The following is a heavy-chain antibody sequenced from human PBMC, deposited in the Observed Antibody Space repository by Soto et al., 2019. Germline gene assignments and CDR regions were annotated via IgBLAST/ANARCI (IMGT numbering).Heavy chain of an antibody. D-gene: IGHD3-3*01. Sequence: SETLSLTCTVSGGSVSSGSYYWSWIRQPPGKGLEWIGYIYYSGSTNYNPSLKSRVTISVDTSKNQFSLKLSSVTAADTAVYYCARVSITIFGVVNWFDPWGQGTLVTVYS. V-gene: IGHV4-61*01. J-gene: IGHJ5*02. CDR1: GGSVSSGSYY. CDR2: IYYSGST. CDR3: ARVSITIFGVVNWFDP.